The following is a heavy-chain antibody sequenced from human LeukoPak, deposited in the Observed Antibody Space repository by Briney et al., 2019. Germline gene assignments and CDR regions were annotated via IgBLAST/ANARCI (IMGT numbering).Heavy chain of an antibody. CDR1: GFTLSSDW. D-gene: IGHD2-2*01. CDR2: IKKDGIEK. CDR3: ARGKYSSRSGGYYFDI. J-gene: IGHJ4*02. Sequence: GGSLRLSCVVSGFTLSSDWMSWVRQAPGKGLEWVANIKKDGIEKYYVESVKGRFTISRDNAKNSLYLQMNSLRAEDTAVYYCARGKYSSRSGGYYFDIWGQGTLVTVSS. V-gene: IGHV3-7*01.